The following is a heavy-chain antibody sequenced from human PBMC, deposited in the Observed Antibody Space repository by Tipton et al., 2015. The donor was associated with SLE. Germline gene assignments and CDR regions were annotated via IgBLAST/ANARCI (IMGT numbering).Heavy chain of an antibody. V-gene: IGHV4-34*01. CDR3: ARKGRSLGEGFDY. D-gene: IGHD3-10*01. Sequence: TLSLTCAVYGGSFSDYYWTWIRQFPGTGLDWIGEINDRGSAKYNSSLKSRVTISVDTSKNQFSLKLNSVTAADTSVYYCARKGRSLGEGFDYWGQGTLVTVSS. CDR1: GGSFSDYY. CDR2: INDRGSA. J-gene: IGHJ4*02.